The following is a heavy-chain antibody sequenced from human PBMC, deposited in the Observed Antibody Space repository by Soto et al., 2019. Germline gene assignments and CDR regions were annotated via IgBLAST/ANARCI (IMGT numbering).Heavy chain of an antibody. V-gene: IGHV1-2*04. CDR2: INPNSGGT. CDR3: ASTRVRCSSTSCSSGAFDI. D-gene: IGHD2-2*01. CDR1: GYTFTGYY. Sequence: PSVKVSCKASGYTFTGYYMHWVRQAPGQGLEWMGWINPNSGGTNYAQKFQGWVTMTRDTSISTAYMELSRLRSDDTAVYYCASTRVRCSSTSCSSGAFDIWGQGTMVTVSS. J-gene: IGHJ3*02.